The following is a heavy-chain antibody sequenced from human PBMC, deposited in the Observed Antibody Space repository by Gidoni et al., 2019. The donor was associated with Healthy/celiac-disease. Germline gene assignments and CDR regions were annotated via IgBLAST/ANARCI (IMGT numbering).Heavy chain of an antibody. J-gene: IGHJ4*02. D-gene: IGHD6-19*01. CDR3: ASFSSGWYGVWY. V-gene: IGHV1-69*04. CDR2: IIPILGIA. CDR1: GGTFSSYA. Sequence: QVQLVQSGAEVKKPGSSVKVYCQASGGTFSSYAISWVRQAPGQGLEWMGRIIPILGIANYAQKFQGRVTITADKSTSTAYMELSSLRSEDTAVYYCASFSSGWYGVWYWGQGTLVTVSS.